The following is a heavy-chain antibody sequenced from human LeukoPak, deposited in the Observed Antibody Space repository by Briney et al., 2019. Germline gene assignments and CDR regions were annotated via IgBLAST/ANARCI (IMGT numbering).Heavy chain of an antibody. Sequence: PSQTLSLTCTVSGGSISSGSYYWSWIRQPAGKGLEWIGRIYTSGSTNYNPSLKSRVTISVDTSKNQFSLKLSSVTAADTAVNYCARFTSLVDYWGQGTLVTVSS. CDR2: IYTSGST. CDR1: GGSISSGSYY. J-gene: IGHJ4*02. CDR3: ARFTSLVDY. V-gene: IGHV4-61*02. D-gene: IGHD2-2*01.